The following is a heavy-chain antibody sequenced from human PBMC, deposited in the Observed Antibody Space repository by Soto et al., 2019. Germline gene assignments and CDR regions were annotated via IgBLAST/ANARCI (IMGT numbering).Heavy chain of an antibody. CDR1: GDSIRSYS. CDR2: IHYNGNT. Sequence: SETLSLTCTVSGDSIRSYSWSWIRQPPRRGLEWIGNIHYNGNTKYSPSLKSRVTMSVDTSKNHFSLKLISVTTADTAVYFCAREGNLGRWIQPLDSWGQGTLVTVSS. D-gene: IGHD2-2*03. CDR3: AREGNLGRWIQPLDS. J-gene: IGHJ4*02. V-gene: IGHV4-59*01.